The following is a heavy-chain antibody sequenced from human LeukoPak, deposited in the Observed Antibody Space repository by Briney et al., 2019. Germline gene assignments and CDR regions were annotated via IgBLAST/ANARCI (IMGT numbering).Heavy chain of an antibody. Sequence: SETLSLTCTVSGGSISSYYWSWVRQPPGKGLEWIGDIYYSASSYYHPSLKSLVTISVDTSKNQFSLMLSSVTAADTAVYYCARVVYYCDDWGQGTLVTVSS. CDR1: GGSISSYY. V-gene: IGHV4-30-4*01. CDR3: ARVVYYCDD. J-gene: IGHJ4*02. CDR2: IYYSASS.